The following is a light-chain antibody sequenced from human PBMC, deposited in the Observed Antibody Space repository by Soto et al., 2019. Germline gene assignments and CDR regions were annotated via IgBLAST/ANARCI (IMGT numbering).Light chain of an antibody. CDR3: QQST. V-gene: IGKV1-5*03. CDR2: KAS. CDR1: QSISSW. J-gene: IGKJ1*01. Sequence: DIQMTQSPSTLSASVGDRVTITCRASQSISSWLAWYQQKPGKAPKLLIYKASSLESGAPSRFSGSGSGTEFTLTISSLQPDDFATYYCQQSTFGQGTKVEIK.